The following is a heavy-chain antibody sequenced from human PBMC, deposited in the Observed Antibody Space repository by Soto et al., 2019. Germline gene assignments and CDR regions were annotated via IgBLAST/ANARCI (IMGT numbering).Heavy chain of an antibody. CDR3: AKMYRGYSGYIQS. CDR1: GFTFTNYA. D-gene: IGHD5-12*01. CDR2: ISAGGVST. Sequence: GGTLRLSCTTSGFTFTNYAMTWVRQGPGKGLEWVSSISAGGVSTYFADSVKGRFTISRDNSKNTLFLHMNSLRAEDTAVYYCAKMYRGYSGYIQSWGQGTLVTVSS. V-gene: IGHV3-23*01. J-gene: IGHJ5*02.